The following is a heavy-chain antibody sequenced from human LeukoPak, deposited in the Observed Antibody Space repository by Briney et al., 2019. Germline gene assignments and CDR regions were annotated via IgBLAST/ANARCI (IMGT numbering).Heavy chain of an antibody. J-gene: IGHJ4*02. CDR3: ARDGEYGTGSYYRGCFDY. CDR1: GYSFTAFY. D-gene: IGHD3-10*01. V-gene: IGHV1-2*02. Sequence: ASVKVSCKASGYSFTAFYIHWVRQARGHGLEWMGWIHPRSGETNYAQKFQGRVTMTRDTSISTAYMDLSSLGSDDTAVNYCARDGEYGTGSYYRGCFDYWGQGILVTVSS. CDR2: IHPRSGET.